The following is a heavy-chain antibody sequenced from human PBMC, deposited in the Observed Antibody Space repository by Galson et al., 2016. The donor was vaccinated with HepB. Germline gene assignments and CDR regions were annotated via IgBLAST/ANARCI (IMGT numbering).Heavy chain of an antibody. Sequence: SLRLSCAASGFTFSTHAMTWVRQAPGKGLEWVSETPAGGYSTYYADSVKGRLTISRDNSKDTLYLQMNSLRVDDTAIYYCVGGYYLYYFEYWGQGTLVTVSS. J-gene: IGHJ4*02. CDR2: TPAGGYST. CDR3: VGGYYLYYFEY. CDR1: GFTFSTHA. V-gene: IGHV3-23*01. D-gene: IGHD3-22*01.